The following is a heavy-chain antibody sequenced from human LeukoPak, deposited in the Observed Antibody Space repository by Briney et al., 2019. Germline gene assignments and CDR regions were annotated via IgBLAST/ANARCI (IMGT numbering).Heavy chain of an antibody. CDR3: ARDLGYYRMDV. D-gene: IGHD7-27*01. Sequence: SETLSLTCAVSGYSISSGYHWGWIRQPPGKGPELIGSIYHRGNAYYNPSLKSRVTISLDTSKSQFSLKLSSVTAADTAAYYCARDLGYYRMDVWGKGTTVTVSS. CDR1: GYSISSGYH. CDR2: IYHRGNA. J-gene: IGHJ6*04. V-gene: IGHV4-38-2*02.